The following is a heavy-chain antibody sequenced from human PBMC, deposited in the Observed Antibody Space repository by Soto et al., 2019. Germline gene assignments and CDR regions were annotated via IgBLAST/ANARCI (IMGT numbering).Heavy chain of an antibody. CDR2: IIPIFGTA. V-gene: IGHV1-69*13. CDR1: GGTFSSYA. CDR3: ARVRREWQQLALDY. D-gene: IGHD6-13*01. Sequence: SVKVSCKASGGTFSSYAISWVRQAPGQGLEWMGGIIPIFGTANYAQKFQGRVTITADESTSTAYMELSSLRSEDTAVYYCARVRREWQQLALDYWGQGTLVTVSS. J-gene: IGHJ4*02.